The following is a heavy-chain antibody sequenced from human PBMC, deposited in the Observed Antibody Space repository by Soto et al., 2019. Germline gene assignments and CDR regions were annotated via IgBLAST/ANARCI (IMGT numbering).Heavy chain of an antibody. J-gene: IGHJ4*02. CDR1: GFTFSNAW. V-gene: IGHV3-15*01. CDR3: TTDAPFFDY. CDR2: XXSXTXGXTX. Sequence: GGSLRLSCAASGFTFSNAWISWVRQAPGKGLXWVGXXXSXTXGXTXXXXAPVKGRFTISRDDSKNTLYLQMNSLKTEDTAVYYCTTDAPFFDYWGQGTLVTVSS.